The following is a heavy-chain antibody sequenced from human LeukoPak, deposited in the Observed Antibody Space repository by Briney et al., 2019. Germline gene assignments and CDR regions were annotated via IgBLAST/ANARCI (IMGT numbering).Heavy chain of an antibody. CDR2: VNHRGDT. CDR3: ARGPTISETGYFDY. CDR1: GGSFSAYY. V-gene: IGHV4-34*01. J-gene: IGHJ4*03. Sequence: SETLSLTCAVYGGSFSAYYWSWIRQSPGKGLQWIAEVNHRGDTNYNPSVKGRVTISVDTSKNQFSLKVTSLTAADMAVYYCARGPTISETGYFDYWGQGTLVTVSS. D-gene: IGHD1-1*01.